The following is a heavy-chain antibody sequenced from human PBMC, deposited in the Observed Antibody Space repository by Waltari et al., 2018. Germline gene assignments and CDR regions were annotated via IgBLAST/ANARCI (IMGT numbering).Heavy chain of an antibody. J-gene: IGHJ4*02. Sequence: QVQLVESGGGVVQPGRSLRLSCAASGFTFSSYAMPWVRQAPGKGGEWVAVISYDGSNKYYADSVKGRFTISRDNSKNTLYLQMNSLRAEDTAVYYCASGAQLLIWDFDYWGQGTLVTVSS. V-gene: IGHV3-30-3*01. D-gene: IGHD2-2*01. CDR3: ASGAQLLIWDFDY. CDR1: GFTFSSYA. CDR2: ISYDGSNK.